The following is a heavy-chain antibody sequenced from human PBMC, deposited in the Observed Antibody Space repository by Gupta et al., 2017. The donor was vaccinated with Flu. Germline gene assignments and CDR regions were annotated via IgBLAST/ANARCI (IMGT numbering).Heavy chain of an antibody. Sequence: VAGLSFDGSKKYYAGSVKGRFTISRDNSKNTLYLQMNSLRAEDTAVYYCAKDKWMEQNWNDDSWFDPWGQGTLVTVSS. D-gene: IGHD1-1*01. V-gene: IGHV3-30*18. CDR3: AKDKWMEQNWNDDSWFDP. J-gene: IGHJ5*02. CDR2: LSFDGSKK.